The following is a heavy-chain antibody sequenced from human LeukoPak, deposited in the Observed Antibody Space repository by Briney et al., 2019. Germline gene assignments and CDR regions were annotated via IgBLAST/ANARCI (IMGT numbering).Heavy chain of an antibody. Sequence: GGSLRLSCAASGFPFSSYSMTWVRQAPGKGLEWVANIRPDGTTKFYVDSVKGRFTISRDNALNSLYLQMNSLRAEDTAVYYCAKRHSSSSGNFDCWGQGTLVTVSS. J-gene: IGHJ4*02. V-gene: IGHV3-7*03. D-gene: IGHD6-6*01. CDR1: GFPFSSYS. CDR2: IRPDGTTK. CDR3: AKRHSSSSGNFDC.